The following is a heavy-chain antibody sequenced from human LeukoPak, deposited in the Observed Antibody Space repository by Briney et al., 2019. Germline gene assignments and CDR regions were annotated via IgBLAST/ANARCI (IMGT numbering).Heavy chain of an antibody. V-gene: IGHV3-23*01. CDR1: GFTFSSYA. CDR3: AKTYAVAGTNYFDY. Sequence: GGSLRLSCAASGFTFSSYAMSWVRQAPGKGLEWVSAISGSGGSTYYADSVKGRFTISRDNSKNTLYLQMNCLRAEDTAVYYCAKTYAVAGTNYFDYWGQGTLVTVSS. CDR2: ISGSGGST. D-gene: IGHD6-19*01. J-gene: IGHJ4*02.